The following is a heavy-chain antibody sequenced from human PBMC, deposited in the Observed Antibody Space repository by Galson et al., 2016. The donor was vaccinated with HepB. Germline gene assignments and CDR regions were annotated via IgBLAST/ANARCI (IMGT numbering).Heavy chain of an antibody. CDR2: INSDGSDT. CDR3: TNFASNWNSESVFDS. D-gene: IGHD1-7*01. Sequence: SLRLSCAASGFPFSGFWMHWVRRAPGGGLVWVSKINSDGSDTTYADAVKGRFTISRNNLKKTVYLQMDSLRAEDTALYYCTNFASNWNSESVFDSWGQGTLVTVSS. V-gene: IGHV3-74*03. J-gene: IGHJ4*02. CDR1: GFPFSGFW.